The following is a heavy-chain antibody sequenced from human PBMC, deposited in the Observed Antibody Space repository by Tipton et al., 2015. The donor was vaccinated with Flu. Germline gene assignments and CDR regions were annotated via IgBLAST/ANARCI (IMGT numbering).Heavy chain of an antibody. CDR2: IKQDGSET. D-gene: IGHD6-19*01. J-gene: IGHJ4*02. CDR1: GFTFRTYW. Sequence: SLRLSCEASGFTFRTYWMNWVRQAPGKGLEWVAIIKQDGSETFYVDSVKGRFIVSRDNAKNSLFLQLSSLTADDTAVYYCAKGGWLDNWGQGTLVTVSS. CDR3: AKGGWLDN. V-gene: IGHV3-7*03.